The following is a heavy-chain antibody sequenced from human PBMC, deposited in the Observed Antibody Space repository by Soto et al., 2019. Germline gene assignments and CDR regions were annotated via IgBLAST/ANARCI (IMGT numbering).Heavy chain of an antibody. D-gene: IGHD3-16*01. J-gene: IGHJ4*02. CDR3: AIDQQITEMAALDY. V-gene: IGHV3-30*03. CDR2: ISYDGSSK. Sequence: QVQLVESGGGVVQPGRSLRLSCAASGFTFSSYGMHWVRQAPGKGLEWVAVISYDGSSKYYADSVKGRFTISRDNSKNTLDLQMNSLRAEDTAVYYCAIDQQITEMAALDYWGQGTLVTVSS. CDR1: GFTFSSYG.